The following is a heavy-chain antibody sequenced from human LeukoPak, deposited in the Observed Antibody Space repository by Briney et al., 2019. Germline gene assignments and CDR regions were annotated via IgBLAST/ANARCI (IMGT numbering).Heavy chain of an antibody. J-gene: IGHJ4*02. Sequence: GRSLRLSCAASGFTFSSYGMHWVRQAPGKGLEWVAVISYDGSNKYYADSVKGRFTISRDNSKNTLYLQMNSLRAEDTAVYYCAKRGYDPYSLDYWSQGTLVTVSS. V-gene: IGHV3-30*18. CDR1: GFTFSSYG. CDR3: AKRGYDPYSLDY. CDR2: ISYDGSNK. D-gene: IGHD5-12*01.